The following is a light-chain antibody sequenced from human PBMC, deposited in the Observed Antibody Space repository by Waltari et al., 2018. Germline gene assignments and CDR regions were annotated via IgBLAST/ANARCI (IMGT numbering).Light chain of an antibody. J-gene: IGKJ1*01. CDR3: QHYVRLPVT. CDR2: GAS. Sequence: EIVLTQSPGTMSLSPGARANLSCRASQSVCRSLACYQQKPGHAPSLLIYGASNRATGIPDRFSGSGSGTDFSLTISRLEPEDFSVYYCQHYVRLPVTFGQGTRVEIK. CDR1: QSVCRS. V-gene: IGKV3-20*01.